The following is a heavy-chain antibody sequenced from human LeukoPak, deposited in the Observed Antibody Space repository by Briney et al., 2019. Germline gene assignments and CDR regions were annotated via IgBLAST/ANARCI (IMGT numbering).Heavy chain of an antibody. CDR1: GGSISSYY. J-gene: IGHJ4*02. CDR2: IYYSGST. CDR3: ATTRLQLVTGYFDY. Sequence: PSETLSLTCTVSGGSISSYYWSWIRQPPGKGLEWIGYIYYSGSTNYNPSLKSRVTISVDTSKNQFSLKLSSVTAADTAVYYCATTRLQLVTGYFDYWGQGTLVTVSS. V-gene: IGHV4-59*01. D-gene: IGHD6-13*01.